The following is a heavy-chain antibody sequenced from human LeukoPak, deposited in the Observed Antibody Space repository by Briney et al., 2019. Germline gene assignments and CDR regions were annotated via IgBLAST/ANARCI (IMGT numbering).Heavy chain of an antibody. D-gene: IGHD6-13*01. V-gene: IGHV4-34*01. J-gene: IGHJ4*02. CDR2: INHSGST. CDR1: GGSFSGYY. Sequence: SETLSLTCAVYGGSFSGYYWSWIRQPPGKGLEWIGEINHSGSTNCNPSLKSRVTISVDTSKNQFSLKLSSETAADTAVYYCARGRRGAAGQGGYYFDYWGQGTLVTVSS. CDR3: ARGRRGAAGQGGYYFDY.